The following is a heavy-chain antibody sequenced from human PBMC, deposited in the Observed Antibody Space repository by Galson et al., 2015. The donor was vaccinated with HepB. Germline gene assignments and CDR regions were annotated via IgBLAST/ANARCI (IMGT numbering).Heavy chain of an antibody. CDR2: FDPEDGET. V-gene: IGHV1-24*01. J-gene: IGHJ6*03. Sequence: SVKVSCKVSGYTLTELSMHWVRQAPGKGLEWMGGFDPEDGETIYAQKFQGRVTMTEDTSTDTAYMELSSLRSEDTAVYYCATDSPGTTSYYMDVWGKGTTVTVSS. CDR1: GYTLTELS. CDR3: ATDSPGTTSYYMDV. D-gene: IGHD1-7*01.